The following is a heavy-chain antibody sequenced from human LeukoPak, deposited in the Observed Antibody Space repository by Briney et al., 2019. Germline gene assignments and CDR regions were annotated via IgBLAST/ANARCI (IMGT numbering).Heavy chain of an antibody. CDR3: ARHREYYESSGYGTSFDY. CDR2: IFYTGST. D-gene: IGHD3-22*01. J-gene: IGHJ4*02. CDR1: GGSLSGYC. Sequence: PSETLSLTCTVSGGSLSGYCWSWIRQPPGKGLEWIGHIFYTGSTNYNPSLKSRVPISEDTSKNQFSLKLTSVTAADTAVYYCARHREYYESSGYGTSFDYWGQGTLVTVSS. V-gene: IGHV4-59*08.